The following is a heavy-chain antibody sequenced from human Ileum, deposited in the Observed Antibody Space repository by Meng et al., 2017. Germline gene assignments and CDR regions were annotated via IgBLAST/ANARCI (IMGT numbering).Heavy chain of an antibody. CDR3: ARDFAKGSRGPSFDY. Sequence: VLVQVSGPGSVKPPPSLSLTRTVSGASTSGGGYYCSCIRQHPGKGLEWSGYIYYSGCTYYNPSLKSRVTIPVDTSKNQFSLKLSSVTDADTAVYYCARDFAKGSRGPSFDYWGQGTLVTVSS. D-gene: IGHD2-21*01. V-gene: IGHV4-31*03. CDR2: IYYSGCT. J-gene: IGHJ4*02. CDR1: GASTSGGGYY.